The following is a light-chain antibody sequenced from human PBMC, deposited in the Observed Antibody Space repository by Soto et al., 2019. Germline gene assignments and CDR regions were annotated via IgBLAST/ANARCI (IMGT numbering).Light chain of an antibody. CDR3: QQYNNWPPST. CDR2: GVS. V-gene: IGKV3-15*01. Sequence: EIMITQSPATLSVSPGERATLACRASQSVSNNLAWYQQKPGQAPRLLIYGVSTRATGIPARFSGSGSGTEFTLTISSLQSEDFAVYYCQQYNNWPPSTFGQGTKLEIK. J-gene: IGKJ1*01. CDR1: QSVSNN.